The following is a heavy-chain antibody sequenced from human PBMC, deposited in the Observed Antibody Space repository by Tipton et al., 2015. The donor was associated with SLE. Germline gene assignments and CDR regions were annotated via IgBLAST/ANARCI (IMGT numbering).Heavy chain of an antibody. CDR3: ARGAVTRIDP. J-gene: IGHJ5*02. CDR1: GGSINTNSYY. CDR2: IYASGTT. D-gene: IGHD3-22*01. V-gene: IGHV4-61*02. Sequence: LRLSCIVSGGSINTNSYYWTWIRQPAGKGLEWIGRIYASGTTDYNPSLRGRVAMSLDTSKTQFSLKLNSVTPADTAVYYCARGAVTRIDPWGQGTLVTVSS.